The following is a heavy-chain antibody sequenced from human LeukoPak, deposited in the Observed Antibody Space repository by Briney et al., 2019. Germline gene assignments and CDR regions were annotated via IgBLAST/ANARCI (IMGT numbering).Heavy chain of an antibody. CDR2: ISAYNGNT. CDR3: ARGGIYSSSWYNWFDP. CDR1: GYTFTSYG. J-gene: IGHJ5*02. D-gene: IGHD6-13*01. V-gene: IGHV1-18*01. Sequence: GSVKVSCKASGYTFTSYGISWVRQAPGQGLEWMGWISAYNGNTNYAQKLQGRVTMTTDTSTSTAYKELRSLRSDDTAVYYCARGGIYSSSWYNWFDPWGQGTLVTVSS.